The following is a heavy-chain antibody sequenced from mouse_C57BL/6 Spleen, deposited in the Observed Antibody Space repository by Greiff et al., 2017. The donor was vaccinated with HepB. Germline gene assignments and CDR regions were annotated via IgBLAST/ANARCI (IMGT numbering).Heavy chain of an antibody. CDR3: ARTFTTRGPFAY. Sequence: QVQLQQPGPGLVQPSQSLSITCTVSGFSLTSYGVHWVRQSPGKGLEWLGVIWSGGSTDYNAAFISRLSISKDNSKSQVFFKMNSLQADDTAIYYCARTFTTRGPFAYWGQGTLVTVSA. CDR1: GFSLTSYG. J-gene: IGHJ3*01. CDR2: IWSGGST. D-gene: IGHD1-1*01. V-gene: IGHV2-2*01.